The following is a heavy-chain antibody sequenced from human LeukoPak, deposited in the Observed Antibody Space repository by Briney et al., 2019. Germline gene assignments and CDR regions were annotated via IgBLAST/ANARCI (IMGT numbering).Heavy chain of an antibody. V-gene: IGHV3-30-3*01. J-gene: IGHJ4*02. D-gene: IGHD3-10*01. Sequence: GGSLRLSCAASGFTFNNYAMHWVRQAPGKGLEWITIISYDGNKKSYADSVKGRFTISRDTSQNTLYLQMSSLRAEDTAVYYCARVLRWFGESNQFDYWGQGTLVTVSS. CDR3: ARVLRWFGESNQFDY. CDR2: ISYDGNKK. CDR1: GFTFNNYA.